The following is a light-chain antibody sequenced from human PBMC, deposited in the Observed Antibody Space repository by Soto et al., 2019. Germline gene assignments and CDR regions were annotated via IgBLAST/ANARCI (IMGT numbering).Light chain of an antibody. CDR2: DVS. J-gene: IGLJ1*01. CDR1: SSDVGGYIY. V-gene: IGLV2-14*03. Sequence: QSVLAQPASVYGSPGQSITISCTGTSSDVGGYIYVSWYQHHPGKAPKLMIYDVSNRSSGVSNRFSGSKSGNTASLTISGLQAEDEAVYYCSSYTSSSTPYVFGTGTKVTVL. CDR3: SSYTSSSTPYV.